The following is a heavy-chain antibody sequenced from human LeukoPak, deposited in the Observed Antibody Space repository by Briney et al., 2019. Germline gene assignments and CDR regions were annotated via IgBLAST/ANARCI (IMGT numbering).Heavy chain of an antibody. J-gene: IGHJ4*02. CDR1: GFTFSNYG. V-gene: IGHV3-23*01. D-gene: IGHD1-1*01. CDR2: ITTSGGDA. Sequence: GGSLRPSCAASGFTFSNYGMNWVRQAPGKGLEWVSSITTSGGDAYYADSVKGQFTISRDNSKNTLYLQMNSLRAEDTAIYYCARGRNWIFDYWGQGTLVTVSS. CDR3: ARGRNWIFDY.